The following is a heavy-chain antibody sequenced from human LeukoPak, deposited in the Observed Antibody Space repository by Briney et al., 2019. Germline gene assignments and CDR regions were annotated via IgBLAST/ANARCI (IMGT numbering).Heavy chain of an antibody. CDR3: ARDPVRGVRGVTGDY. Sequence: ASVKVSCKASGYTFTSYGISWVRQAPGQGLEWMGWISAYNGNTNYAQKLQGRVTMTTDTSTSTAYMELRSLRSDDTAVYYCARDPVRGVRGVTGDYWGRGTLVTVSS. D-gene: IGHD3-10*01. V-gene: IGHV1-18*01. CDR1: GYTFTSYG. CDR2: ISAYNGNT. J-gene: IGHJ4*02.